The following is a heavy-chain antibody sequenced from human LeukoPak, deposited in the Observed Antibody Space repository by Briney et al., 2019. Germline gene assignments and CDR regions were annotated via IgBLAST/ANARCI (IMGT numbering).Heavy chain of an antibody. CDR2: IIPILGIA. J-gene: IGHJ1*01. Sequence: SVKVSCQASGGTFSSYAISWVRQAPGQGLEWMGRIIPILGIANYAQKFQGRVTITADKSTSTAYMELSSLRSEDTAVYYCARLGSGNPEYFQHWGQGTLVTVSS. CDR3: ARLGSGNPEYFQH. CDR1: GGTFSSYA. V-gene: IGHV1-69*04. D-gene: IGHD2-15*01.